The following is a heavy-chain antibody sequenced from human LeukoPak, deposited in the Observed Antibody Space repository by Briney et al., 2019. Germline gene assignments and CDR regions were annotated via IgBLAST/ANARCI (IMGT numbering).Heavy chain of an antibody. V-gene: IGHV3-30*18. CDR1: GFTFRSYG. D-gene: IGHD3-22*01. Sequence: PGGSLRLPCAASGFTFRSYGIHWVRQAPGKGLEWVAVTSYDGSNKYYADSVKGRFTISRDNSKNTLYLQMNSLRAEDTAVYYCAKDRSTYYYDSSGYYPDAFDIWGQGTMVTVSS. J-gene: IGHJ3*02. CDR3: AKDRSTYYYDSSGYYPDAFDI. CDR2: TSYDGSNK.